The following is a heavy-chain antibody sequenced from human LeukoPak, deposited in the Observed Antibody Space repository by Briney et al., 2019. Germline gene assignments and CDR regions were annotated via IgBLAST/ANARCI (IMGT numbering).Heavy chain of an antibody. V-gene: IGHV1-2*02. D-gene: IGHD6-13*01. CDR2: INPNSGVT. CDR1: GYIFTDYY. Sequence: GASVKVSCKASGYIFTDYYIHWVRQAPGQGLEWMGWINPNSGVTNYAQKFQGRVTMTRDTSISTAYMELSRLRSDDTAVYYCASPLLSIAAAGSFDYWGQGTLVTVSS. CDR3: ASPLLSIAAAGSFDY. J-gene: IGHJ4*02.